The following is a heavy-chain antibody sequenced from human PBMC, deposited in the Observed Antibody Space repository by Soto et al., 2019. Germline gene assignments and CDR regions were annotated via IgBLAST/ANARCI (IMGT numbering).Heavy chain of an antibody. CDR3: AKSPAGSEPYDYIWGSYRFHWFDP. Sequence: PGGSLRLSCAASGFTFSSYAMSWVRQAPGKGLEWVSAISGSGGSTYYADSVKGRFTISRDNSKNTLYLQMNSLRAEDTAVYYCAKSPAGSEPYDYIWGSYRFHWFDPWGQGTLVTVSS. D-gene: IGHD3-16*02. J-gene: IGHJ5*02. CDR2: ISGSGGST. V-gene: IGHV3-23*01. CDR1: GFTFSSYA.